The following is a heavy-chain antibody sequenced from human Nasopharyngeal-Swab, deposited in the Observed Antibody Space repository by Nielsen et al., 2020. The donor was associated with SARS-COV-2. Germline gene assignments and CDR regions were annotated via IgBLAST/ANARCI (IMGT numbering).Heavy chain of an antibody. D-gene: IGHD3-10*01. CDR3: ARPDRWYGYGLDI. CDR1: GGSISSLNW. Sequence: SETLSLTCDVSGGSISSLNWWTWLRQPPGKGLEWIGQIHRFGNTNSNPSLKSRVTMSIDKSKNQFSLRLKSMTAPDTAVYYCARPDRWYGYGLDIWGQGTMVTVSS. V-gene: IGHV4-4*02. J-gene: IGHJ3*02. CDR2: IHRFGNT.